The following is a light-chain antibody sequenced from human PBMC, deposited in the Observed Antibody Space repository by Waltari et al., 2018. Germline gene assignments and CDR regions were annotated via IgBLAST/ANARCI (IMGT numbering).Light chain of an antibody. CDR3: MIWHSNTWV. Sequence: QAVLTQPSSLSASPGASASLTCTLRSGINVGTYWMYWYQTKPGSPPQYLLKYKSDSDNQQGSGVPSRFSGSKDASANAGILLISGLQSEDEADYYCMIWHSNTWVFGGGTKLTVL. V-gene: IGLV5-45*03. CDR2: YKSDSDN. CDR1: SGINVGTYW. J-gene: IGLJ3*02.